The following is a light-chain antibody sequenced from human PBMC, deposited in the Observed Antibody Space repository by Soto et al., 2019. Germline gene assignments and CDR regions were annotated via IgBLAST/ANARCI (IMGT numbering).Light chain of an antibody. CDR3: ETWGFTPLV. V-gene: IGLV4-60*02. J-gene: IGLJ3*02. CDR2: IEGSGSY. CDR1: SGHSSYI. Sequence: QSVLTQSSSASASLGSSVKLTCTLSSGHSSYIIAVPQQQPGKAPRYLMKIEGSGSYNKGSGVPDRFSGSSSGADRYLTISNLQFEDEADYYCETWGFTPLVFGGGTKLTVL.